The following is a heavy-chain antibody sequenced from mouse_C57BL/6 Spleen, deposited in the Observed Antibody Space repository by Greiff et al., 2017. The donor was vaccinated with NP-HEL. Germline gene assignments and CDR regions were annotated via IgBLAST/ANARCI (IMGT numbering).Heavy chain of an antibody. D-gene: IGHD2-2*01. CDR3: ARRDGNDPPWFAY. CDR1: GYAFSSYW. J-gene: IGHJ3*01. CDR2: IYPGEGDT. Sequence: VQLQQSGAELVKPGASVKISCKASGYAFSSYWMNWVKQRPGKGLEWIGQIYPGEGDTNYNGKFKGKATLTADKSSSTAYMQLSSLTSEDSAVYFCARRDGNDPPWFAYWGQGTLVTVSA. V-gene: IGHV1-80*01.